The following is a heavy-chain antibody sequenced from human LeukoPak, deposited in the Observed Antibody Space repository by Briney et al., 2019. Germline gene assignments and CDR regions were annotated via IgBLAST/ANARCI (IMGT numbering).Heavy chain of an antibody. CDR3: AGSGSGYYGMDV. Sequence: GGSLRLSCAASGFTFSSYAMHWVRQAPGKGLEWVAVISYGGSNKYYADSVKGRFTISRDNSKNTLYLQMNSLRAEDTAVYYCAGSGSGYYGMDVWGQGTTVTVSS. D-gene: IGHD3-10*01. CDR2: ISYGGSNK. CDR1: GFTFSSYA. V-gene: IGHV3-30-3*01. J-gene: IGHJ6*02.